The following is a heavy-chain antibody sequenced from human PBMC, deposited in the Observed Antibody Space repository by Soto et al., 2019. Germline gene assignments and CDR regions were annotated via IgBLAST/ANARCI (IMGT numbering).Heavy chain of an antibody. CDR2: IKEDGSEK. J-gene: IGHJ4*02. CDR1: GFTFSSYW. D-gene: IGHD1-26*01. CDR3: ARVQGYLSSRNEWELSFDY. Sequence: GGSLRLSCAASGFTFSSYWMSWVRQAPGKGLEWVANIKEDGSEKYYVDSVKGRFTISRDNAKNSLYLQMNSLRAEDTAVYYCARVQGYLSSRNEWELSFDYWGQGTLVTVSS. V-gene: IGHV3-7*01.